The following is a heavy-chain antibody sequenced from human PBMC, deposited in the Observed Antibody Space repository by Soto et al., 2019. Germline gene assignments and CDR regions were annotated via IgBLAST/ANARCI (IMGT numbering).Heavy chain of an antibody. D-gene: IGHD3-22*01. CDR3: ARGPGSGYGWGDAFDI. V-gene: IGHV3-30-3*01. J-gene: IGHJ3*02. Sequence: QVQLVESGGGVVQPGRSLRLSCAASGFTFSSYAIHWVRQAPGKGLEWVAVISYDGSNKYYADSVKGRFTISRDNSKNTLYLQMNSLRAEETAVYYCARGPGSGYGWGDAFDIWGQGTMVTVSS. CDR1: GFTFSSYA. CDR2: ISYDGSNK.